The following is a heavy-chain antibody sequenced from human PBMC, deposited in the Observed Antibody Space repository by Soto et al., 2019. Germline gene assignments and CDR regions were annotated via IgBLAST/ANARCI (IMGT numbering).Heavy chain of an antibody. V-gene: IGHV3-30*18. CDR3: ANAARSGWYPNLFDH. D-gene: IGHD6-19*01. CDR1: GFTFSNYG. Sequence: QVQLVESGGGVVQPGRSLRLSCAASGFTFSNYGMHWVRQAPGKGLEWVAIISYDGSNKYYVDSVKGRFTISRDISKNMLYLQTNSLRGDATAVYYCANAARSGWYPNLFDHWGQGTLFTVSS. J-gene: IGHJ4*02. CDR2: ISYDGSNK.